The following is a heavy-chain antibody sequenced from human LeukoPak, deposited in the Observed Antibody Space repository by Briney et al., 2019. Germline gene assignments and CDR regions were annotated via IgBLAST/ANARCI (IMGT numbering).Heavy chain of an antibody. CDR3: TAPRGVLGVFFDY. J-gene: IGHJ4*02. CDR2: INNKGNGGTT. V-gene: IGHV3-15*01. D-gene: IGHD3-10*01. Sequence: PGGSLRLSCAVSGFSFTNTWMSWFRQAPGKGLEWVARINNKGNGGTTDYAAPVKGRFTISRDDSKATLYRQMNGPKSEDTAVFYCTAPRGVLGVFFDYWGQGTLVTVSS. CDR1: GFSFTNTW.